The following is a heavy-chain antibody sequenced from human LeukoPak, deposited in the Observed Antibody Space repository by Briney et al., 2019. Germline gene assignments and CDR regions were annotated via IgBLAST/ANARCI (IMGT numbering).Heavy chain of an antibody. Sequence: PGGYLRLSCAASGFTFSSYAMSWVRQAPGKGLEWVSAISGSGGSTYYADSVKGRFTISRDNSKNPLYLQMNSLRAEDTAVYYCAKETDILTGLYDYWGQGTLVTVSS. V-gene: IGHV3-23*01. CDR3: AKETDILTGLYDY. CDR1: GFTFSSYA. J-gene: IGHJ4*02. D-gene: IGHD3-9*01. CDR2: ISGSGGST.